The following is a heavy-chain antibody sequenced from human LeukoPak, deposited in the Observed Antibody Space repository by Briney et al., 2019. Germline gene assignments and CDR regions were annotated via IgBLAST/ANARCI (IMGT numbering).Heavy chain of an antibody. V-gene: IGHV3-48*04. CDR3: ASIQVPYYDSSGPGY. CDR1: GFTFSSYS. CDR2: ISSSSSTI. D-gene: IGHD3-22*01. J-gene: IGHJ4*02. Sequence: GGSLRLSCAASGFTFSSYSMNWVRQAPGKGLEWVSYISSSSSTIYYADSVKGRFTISRDNAKNSLYLQMNSLRAEDTAVYYCASIQVPYYDSSGPGYWGQGTLVTVSS.